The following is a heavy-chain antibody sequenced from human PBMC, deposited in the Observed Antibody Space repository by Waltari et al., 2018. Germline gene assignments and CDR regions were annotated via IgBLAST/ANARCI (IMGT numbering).Heavy chain of an antibody. V-gene: IGHV1-3*01. D-gene: IGHD6-19*01. CDR3: ARGPIAVAGLFDY. CDR2: INAGNGNT. J-gene: IGHJ4*02. Sequence: QVQLVQSGAEVKKPGASVKVSCKAPGYTFPSYAMPWVRQAPGQRLEWMGWINAGNGNTKYSQKFQGRVTITRDTSASTAYRELSSLRSEDTAVYYCARGPIAVAGLFDYWGQGTLVTVSS. CDR1: GYTFPSYA.